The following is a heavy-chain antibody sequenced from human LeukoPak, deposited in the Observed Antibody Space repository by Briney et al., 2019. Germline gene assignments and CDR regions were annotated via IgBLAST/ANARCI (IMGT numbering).Heavy chain of an antibody. CDR3: VKETASDFGGAVDY. J-gene: IGHJ4*02. CDR1: GFTFTNYA. D-gene: IGHD3-10*01. V-gene: IGHV3-23*01. Sequence: PGGSLRLSCAASGFTFTNYAMSWVRQAQGKGLEWVSVISGSGGSTYYADSVKGRFTISRDNSKNTLHLQINSLRVEETAVYYCVKETASDFGGAVDYWGQGTLVTVSS. CDR2: ISGSGGST.